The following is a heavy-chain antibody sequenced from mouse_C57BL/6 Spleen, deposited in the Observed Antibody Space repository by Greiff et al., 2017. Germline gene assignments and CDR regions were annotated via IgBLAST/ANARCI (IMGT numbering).Heavy chain of an antibody. J-gene: IGHJ3*01. D-gene: IGHD4-1*01. Sequence: VKLQQPGAELVMPGASVKLSCKASGYTFTSYWMHWVKQRPGQGLEWIGEIDPSDSYTNYNQKFKGKSTLTVDKASTTAYMQLSSLTSEYSAVYYCARPGTAWFAYWGQGTLVTVSA. CDR1: GYTFTSYW. CDR2: IDPSDSYT. V-gene: IGHV1-69*01. CDR3: ARPGTAWFAY.